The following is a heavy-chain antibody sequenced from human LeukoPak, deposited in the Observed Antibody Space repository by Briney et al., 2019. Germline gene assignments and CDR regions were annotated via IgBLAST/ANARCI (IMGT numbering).Heavy chain of an antibody. V-gene: IGHV3-15*01. Sequence: GGSLRLSCAASGFAFSNAWMSWVRQAPGKGLEWVGRIKSKANGETTDYAAPLKGRFTISRDDSKNTLFLHVNTLKTEDTAMYYCTSDDPVNRSWGQGTLVTVSS. CDR2: IKSKANGETT. J-gene: IGHJ4*02. CDR3: TSDDPVNRS. CDR1: GFAFSNAW.